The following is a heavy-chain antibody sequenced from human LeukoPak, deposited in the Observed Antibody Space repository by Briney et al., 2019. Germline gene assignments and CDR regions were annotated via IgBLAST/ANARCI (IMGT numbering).Heavy chain of an antibody. D-gene: IGHD2-2*02. CDR2: ISAYNGNT. V-gene: IGHV1-18*01. J-gene: IGHJ5*02. CDR1: GYTFTSYG. CDR3: ARGTGVVPAAIRDYNWFDP. Sequence: GASVKVSCKASGYTFTSYGISWVRQPPGQGLEWMGWISAYNGNTNYAQNLQGRVTMTTDTSTSTAYMELRSLRSDDTAVYYCARGTGVVPAAIRDYNWFDPWGQGTLVTVSS.